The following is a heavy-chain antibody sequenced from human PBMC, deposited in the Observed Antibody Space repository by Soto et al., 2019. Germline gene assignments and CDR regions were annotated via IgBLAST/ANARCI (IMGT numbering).Heavy chain of an antibody. J-gene: IGHJ4*02. CDR1: GYTFTGYY. D-gene: IGHD6-13*01. V-gene: IGHV1-2*04. CDR3: ARDEAAAGIKADY. Sequence: ASVKVSCKASGYTFTGYYMHWVRQAPGQGLEWMGWINPNSGGTNYAQKFQGWVTMTRDTSISTAYMELSRLSSDDTAVYYCARDEAAAGIKADYWGQGTLVTVSS. CDR2: INPNSGGT.